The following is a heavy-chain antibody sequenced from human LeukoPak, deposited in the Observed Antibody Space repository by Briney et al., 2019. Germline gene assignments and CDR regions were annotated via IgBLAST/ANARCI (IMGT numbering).Heavy chain of an antibody. D-gene: IGHD1/OR15-1a*01. CDR2: IKQDGSEK. J-gene: IGHJ5*02. Sequence: PGGSLRLSCAASGFTFSSYWMSWVRQAPGKGLEWVANIKQDGSEKYYVDSVKGRFTISRDNAKNSLYLQMNSLRAEDTAVYYCARDLEQWPRNCFDPWGQGTLVTVSS. CDR1: GFTFSSYW. V-gene: IGHV3-7*01. CDR3: ARDLEQWPRNCFDP.